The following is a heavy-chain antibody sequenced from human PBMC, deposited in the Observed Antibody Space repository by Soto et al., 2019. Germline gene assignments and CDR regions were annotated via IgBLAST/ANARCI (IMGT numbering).Heavy chain of an antibody. CDR1: GYDFTNYG. J-gene: IGHJ4*02. D-gene: IGHD3-9*01. Sequence: QVRLVQSGAEVKKPGASVKVSCKTYGYDFTNYGINWMRQAPGQGLEWMGWISAYNGNIVYAQNFRGRATLTTDTSTGSAYMELRSLRSDDTAVYYCARGHYILTGWKFTFWDQGTLVTVSS. CDR3: ARGHYILTGWKFTF. CDR2: ISAYNGNI. V-gene: IGHV1-18*01.